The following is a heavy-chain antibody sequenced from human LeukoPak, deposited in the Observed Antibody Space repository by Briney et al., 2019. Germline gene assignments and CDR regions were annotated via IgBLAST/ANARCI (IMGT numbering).Heavy chain of an antibody. V-gene: IGHV3-30-3*01. CDR1: GFIFSNYV. D-gene: IGHD3-10*01. J-gene: IGHJ4*02. Sequence: PGRSLRLSCAASGFIFSNYVMHWVRQAPGKGLDWVSIISHDGSNEYYADSVKGRFSISRDNSGNTLYLQMNGLRAEDTAVYYCARGAYVSDSFPLHYWGLGTLVTVSS. CDR3: ARGAYVSDSFPLHY. CDR2: ISHDGSNE.